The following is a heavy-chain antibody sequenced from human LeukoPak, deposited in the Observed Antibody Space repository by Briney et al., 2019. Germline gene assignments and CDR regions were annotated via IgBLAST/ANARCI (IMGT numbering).Heavy chain of an antibody. CDR1: GYTLSEVS. Sequence: ASVKVSCKISGYTLSEVSMHWVRHPPGKGLEWMGGFNPEEGETIYARKFQGRLTLTEDTSTDTAYMEVSGLRSEDTAVYYCATEIVGYGDVHYFDHWGQGILVTVSS. CDR2: FNPEEGET. CDR3: ATEIVGYGDVHYFDH. V-gene: IGHV1-24*01. J-gene: IGHJ4*02. D-gene: IGHD5-12*01.